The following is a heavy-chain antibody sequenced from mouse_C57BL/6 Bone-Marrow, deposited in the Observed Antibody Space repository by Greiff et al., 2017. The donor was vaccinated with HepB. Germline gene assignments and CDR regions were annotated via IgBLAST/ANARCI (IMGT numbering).Heavy chain of an antibody. D-gene: IGHD1-1*02. CDR1: GYSFTGYY. CDR3: ARDGEWSSYYAMDY. Sequence: EVQLQQSGPELVKPGASVKISCKASGYSFTGYYMNWVKQSPEKSLEWIGEINPSTGATTYNQKFKAKATLTVDKSSSPAYMQLKSLTSEDSAVYYCARDGEWSSYYAMDYWGQGTSVTVSS. V-gene: IGHV1-42*01. J-gene: IGHJ4*01. CDR2: INPSTGAT.